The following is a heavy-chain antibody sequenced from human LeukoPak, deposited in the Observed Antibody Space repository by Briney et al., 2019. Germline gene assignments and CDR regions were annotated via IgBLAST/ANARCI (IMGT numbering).Heavy chain of an antibody. D-gene: IGHD6-19*01. CDR1: GYTFTSYG. J-gene: IGHJ4*02. V-gene: IGHV1-18*04. Sequence: ASVKVSCKASGYTFTSYGISWVRQAPGQGLEWMGWISAYNGNTNYAQKLQGRVTMTTDTSTSTAYMELRSLRSDDTAVYYCAKISGCDNVWGFDYWGQGTLVTVSS. CDR2: ISAYNGNT. CDR3: AKISGCDNVWGFDY.